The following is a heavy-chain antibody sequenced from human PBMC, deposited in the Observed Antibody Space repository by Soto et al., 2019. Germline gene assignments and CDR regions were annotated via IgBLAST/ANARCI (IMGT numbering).Heavy chain of an antibody. V-gene: IGHV1-18*01. CDR2: ISAYNGNT. CDR3: AREAEGIMITFGGVIVIDPRFDY. CDR1: GYTFTSYG. Sequence: ASVKVSCKASGYTFTSYGISWVRQAPGQGLEWMGWISAYNGNTNYAQKLQGRVTMTTDTSTSTAYMELRSLRSDDTAGYYCAREAEGIMITFGGVIVIDPRFDYWGQGTLVTVSS. J-gene: IGHJ4*02. D-gene: IGHD3-16*02.